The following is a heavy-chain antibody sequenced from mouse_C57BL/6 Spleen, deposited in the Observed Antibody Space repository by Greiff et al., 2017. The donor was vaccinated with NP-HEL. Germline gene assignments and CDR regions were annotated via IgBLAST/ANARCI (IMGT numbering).Heavy chain of an antibody. D-gene: IGHD1-1*01. Sequence: QVQLQQSGAELVRPGASVTLSCKASGYTFTDYEMHWVKQTPVHGLEWIGAIDPETGGTAYNQKFKGKAILTADKSSSTAYMELRSLTSEDSAVYYCTRIGGLLRFDYWGQGTTLTVSS. CDR3: TRIGGLLRFDY. CDR2: IDPETGGT. CDR1: GYTFTDYE. V-gene: IGHV1-15*01. J-gene: IGHJ2*01.